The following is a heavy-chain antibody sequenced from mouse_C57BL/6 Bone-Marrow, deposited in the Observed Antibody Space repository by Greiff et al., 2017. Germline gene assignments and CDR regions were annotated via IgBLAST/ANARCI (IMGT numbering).Heavy chain of an antibody. D-gene: IGHD2-4*01. Sequence: QVQLQQPGAELVKPGASVKLSCKASGYTFTSYWMHWVKQRPGRGLEWIGRIDPNSGGTKYNEKFKSKATLTVDKPSSTAYMQLSSRTSEDSAVYYCARGGTMITRGGYYAMDYWGQGTSVTVSS. CDR3: ARGGTMITRGGYYAMDY. J-gene: IGHJ4*01. CDR2: IDPNSGGT. CDR1: GYTFTSYW. V-gene: IGHV1-72*01.